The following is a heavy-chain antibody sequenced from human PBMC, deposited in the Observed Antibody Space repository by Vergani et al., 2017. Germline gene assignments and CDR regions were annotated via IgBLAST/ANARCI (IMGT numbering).Heavy chain of an antibody. CDR3: ARFLTGTTIYYYYGMDV. D-gene: IGHD1-20*01. Sequence: QLQLQESGPGLVKPSETLSLTCTVSGGSISSYYWSWIRQSPGKGLEWMGYIYYSGSTNYNPSLKSRVTISVDTSKNQFSLKLSSVTAADTAVYYCARFLTGTTIYYYYGMDVWGQGTTVTVSS. CDR2: IYYSGST. CDR1: GGSISSYY. J-gene: IGHJ6*02. V-gene: IGHV4-59*01.